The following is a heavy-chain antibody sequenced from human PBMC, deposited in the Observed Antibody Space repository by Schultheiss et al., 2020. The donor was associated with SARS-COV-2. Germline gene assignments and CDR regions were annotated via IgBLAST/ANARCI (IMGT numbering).Heavy chain of an antibody. Sequence: GGSLRLSCAASRFTFSSYAMHWVRQAPGKGLEWVAVISYDGSNKYYADSVKGRFTISRDNSKNTLYLQMNSLRAEDTAVYYCARGSGYCSGGSCQYYFDYWGQGALVTVSS. D-gene: IGHD2-15*01. CDR2: ISYDGSNK. CDR1: RFTFSSYA. J-gene: IGHJ4*02. V-gene: IGHV3-30*04. CDR3: ARGSGYCSGGSCQYYFDY.